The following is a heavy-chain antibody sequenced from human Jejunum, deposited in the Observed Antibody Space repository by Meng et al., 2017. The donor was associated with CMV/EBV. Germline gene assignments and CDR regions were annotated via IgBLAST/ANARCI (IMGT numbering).Heavy chain of an antibody. CDR1: GFSFSSYC. CDR3: ATDRMDTSARRGFFDY. D-gene: IGHD5-18*01. J-gene: IGHJ4*02. Sequence: SGFSFSSYCLNWVRQDPGKGLEWVSSINTTSSYISYADSVKGRFTITRDNDKNSLYLQMNSLRSEDTAIYYCATDRMDTSARRGFFDYWGQGTLVTVSS. V-gene: IGHV3-21*01. CDR2: INTTSSYI.